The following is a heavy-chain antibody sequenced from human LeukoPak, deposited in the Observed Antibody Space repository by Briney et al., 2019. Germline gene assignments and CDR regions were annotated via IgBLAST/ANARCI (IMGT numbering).Heavy chain of an antibody. CDR3: ARDRGGFDP. CDR2: IYYSGST. CDR1: GGSISSYY. V-gene: IGHV4-59*01. Sequence: SVTLSLTCTVSGGSISSYYWSWIRQPPGKGLEWIGYIYYSGSTNYNPSLKSRVTISVDTSKNQFSLKLSSVTAADTAVYYCARDRGGFDPWGQGTLVTVSS. J-gene: IGHJ5*02.